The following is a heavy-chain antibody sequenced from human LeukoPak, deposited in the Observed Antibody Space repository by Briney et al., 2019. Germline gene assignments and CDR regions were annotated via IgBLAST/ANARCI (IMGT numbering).Heavy chain of an antibody. J-gene: IGHJ4*02. CDR2: ISDSGGTT. CDR3: AKERGNNGGNTNGYFDY. CDR1: GFTFSSYA. V-gene: IGHV3-23*01. D-gene: IGHD4-23*01. Sequence: GGSLRLSCAASGFTFSSYAMSWVRQAPGKGLEWVSVISDSGGTTYSADSVKGRFTISRDNSKNTLYLQMNSLRAEDTAAHYCAKERGNNGGNTNGYFDYWGQGTLVTVSS.